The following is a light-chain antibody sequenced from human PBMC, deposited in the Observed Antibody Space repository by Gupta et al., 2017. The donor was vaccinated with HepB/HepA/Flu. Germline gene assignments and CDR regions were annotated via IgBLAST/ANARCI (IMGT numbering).Light chain of an antibody. CDR3: RQALQTPQA. Sequence: DIVMTQSPLSLPVTPGEPASISCRSSQSLLHSNGYSYLDWYLQKPGQSPQLLIYLGSNRASGVPARFSGSGSDTDFTLKVSRVEAEDLGVYYCRQALQTPQAFGQGTKLEIK. CDR2: LGS. V-gene: IGKV2-28*01. CDR1: QSLLHSNGYSY. J-gene: IGKJ1*01.